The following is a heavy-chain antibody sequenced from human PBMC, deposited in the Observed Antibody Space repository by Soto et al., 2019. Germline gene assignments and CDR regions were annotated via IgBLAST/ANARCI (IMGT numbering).Heavy chain of an antibody. D-gene: IGHD2-8*01. CDR3: ARDAHCTNGVCYGESYYYYGMDV. CDR1: GFTVSSYG. CDR2: IWYDGSNK. Sequence: GGCLRLFCAASGFTVSSYGMHGVRQAPGKGLEWVAVIWYDGSNKYYADSVKGRFTISRDNSKNTLYLQMNSLRAEDTAVYYCARDAHCTNGVCYGESYYYYGMDVWGQGTTVTVSS. J-gene: IGHJ6*02. V-gene: IGHV3-33*01.